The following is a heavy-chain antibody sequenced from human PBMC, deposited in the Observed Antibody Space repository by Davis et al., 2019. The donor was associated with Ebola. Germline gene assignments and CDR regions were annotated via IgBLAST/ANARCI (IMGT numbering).Heavy chain of an antibody. V-gene: IGHV5-51*01. CDR1: GYTFTNYW. D-gene: IGHD3-22*01. J-gene: IGHJ4*02. CDR2: IFPGDSDT. Sequence: GESLKISCKGSGYTFTNYWIGWVRQVPGKGLEWLGIIFPGDSDTRYSPSFQGQVTISADKSISTAYLQWSSLKASDTAMYYCAKQESLYGSSDYWGQGTLVTVSS. CDR3: AKQESLYGSSDY.